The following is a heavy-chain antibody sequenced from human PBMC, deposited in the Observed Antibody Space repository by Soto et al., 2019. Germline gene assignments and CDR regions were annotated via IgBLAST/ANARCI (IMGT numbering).Heavy chain of an antibody. D-gene: IGHD2-2*02. CDR3: AKDICGLLLTKYCSSTSCYTIFYYYMDF. CDR1: GFTFDDYA. CDR2: ISWNSGSI. J-gene: IGHJ6*03. V-gene: IGHV3-9*01. Sequence: EVQLVESGGGLVQPGRSLRLSCAASGFTFDDYAMHLVRKAPGKGLAYVSVISWNSGSIGNADYVKGRFTISRKNAKDSMYLQMKRLRAEYKFLYFCAKDICGLLLTKYCSSTSCYTIFYYYMDFWSKGTTVTGSS.